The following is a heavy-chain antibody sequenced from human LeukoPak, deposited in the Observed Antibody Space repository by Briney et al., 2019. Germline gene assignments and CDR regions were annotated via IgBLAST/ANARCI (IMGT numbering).Heavy chain of an antibody. CDR3: ARDWAKLRYFDWFKTDAFDI. D-gene: IGHD3-9*01. CDR2: IKQDGSEK. J-gene: IGHJ3*02. CDR1: GFTFSSYW. Sequence: GGSLRLSCAASGFTFSSYWMSWVRQAPGKGLEWVANIKQDGSEKYYVDSVKGRFTISRDNAKNSLYLQTNSLRAEDTAVYYCARDWAKLRYFDWFKTDAFDIWGQGTMVTVSS. V-gene: IGHV3-7*01.